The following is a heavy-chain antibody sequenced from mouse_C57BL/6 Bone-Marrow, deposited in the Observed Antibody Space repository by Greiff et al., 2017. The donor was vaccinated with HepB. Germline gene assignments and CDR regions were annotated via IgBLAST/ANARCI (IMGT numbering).Heavy chain of an antibody. Sequence: DVKLEESGGGLVQPGGSMKLSCVASGFTFSNYWMNWVRQSPEKGLEWVAQIRLKSDNYATHYAESVKGRFTISRDDSKSSVYLQMNNLRAEDTGIYYCTGSLYDYDGGLGFAYWGQGTLVTVSA. CDR3: TGSLYDYDGGLGFAY. D-gene: IGHD2-4*01. CDR2: IRLKSDNYAT. J-gene: IGHJ3*01. V-gene: IGHV6-3*01. CDR1: GFTFSNYW.